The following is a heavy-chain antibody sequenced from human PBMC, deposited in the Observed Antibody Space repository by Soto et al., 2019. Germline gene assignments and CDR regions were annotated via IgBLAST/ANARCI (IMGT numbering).Heavy chain of an antibody. CDR3: ARYYDFWSGYSKKIYCYMDV. CDR1: GFTFSSYS. D-gene: IGHD3-3*01. CDR2: ISSSSSTI. Sequence: GGSLRLSCAASGFTFSSYSMNWVRQAPGKGLEWVSYISSSSSTIYYADSVKGRFTISRDNAKNSLYLQMNSLRAEDTAVYYCARYYDFWSGYSKKIYCYMDVWGKGTTVTVSS. V-gene: IGHV3-48*01. J-gene: IGHJ6*03.